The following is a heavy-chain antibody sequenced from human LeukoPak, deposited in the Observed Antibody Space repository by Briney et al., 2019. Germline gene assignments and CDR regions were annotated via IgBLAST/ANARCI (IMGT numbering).Heavy chain of an antibody. CDR3: ARSYSSGWYFDY. V-gene: IGHV3-7*01. CDR2: IKQDGSEK. J-gene: IGHJ4*02. CDR1: GFTFSSYW. Sequence: GGSLRLSCAASGFTFSSYWMSWVRQPPGKGLEWVANIKQDGSEKYYVDSVKGRFTISRVNAKNSRYLQMNSLRAEDTAVYYCARSYSSGWYFDYWGQGTLVTVSS. D-gene: IGHD6-19*01.